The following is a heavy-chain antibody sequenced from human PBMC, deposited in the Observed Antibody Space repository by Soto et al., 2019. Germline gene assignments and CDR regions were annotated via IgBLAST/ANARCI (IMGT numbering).Heavy chain of an antibody. CDR1: GFTFSSYA. J-gene: IGHJ4*02. V-gene: IGHV3-23*01. CDR2: ISGSGGST. D-gene: IGHD6-19*01. CDR3: GSRSSGWYFDY. Sequence: PGGSLRLSCAASGFTFSSYAMNWVRQAPGKGLEWVSVISGSGGSTYYADSVKGRFTISRDNSKNTLYLQMNSLRADDTAVYYWGSRSSGWYFDYWAQGTLVTVSS.